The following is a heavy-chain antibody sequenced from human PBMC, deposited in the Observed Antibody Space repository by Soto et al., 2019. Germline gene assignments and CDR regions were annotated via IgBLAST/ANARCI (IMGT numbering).Heavy chain of an antibody. D-gene: IGHD1-26*01. V-gene: IGHV3-23*01. CDR2: VNNIGDLT. CDR1: GFTFSSYA. CDR3: AKEWRTYSGSYWPPDY. J-gene: IGHJ4*02. Sequence: EVQLLESGGGLVQPGGSLRLSCAGSGFTFSSYAMSWVRQAPGLGLEWVSAVNNIGDLTYYADSVKGRFTISRDNSKNTLYLQMNSLRAEDTAVYYCAKEWRTYSGSYWPPDYWGQGTLVSVSS.